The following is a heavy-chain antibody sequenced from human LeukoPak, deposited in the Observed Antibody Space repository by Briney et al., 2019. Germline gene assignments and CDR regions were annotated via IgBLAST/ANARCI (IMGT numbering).Heavy chain of an antibody. Sequence: GGSLRLSCAASGFTFSSYGMHWVRQAPGKGLEWVAFIRYDGSNNYYADSVKGRFTISRDNSKNTLYLQMNSLRAEDTAVYYCARDPTNYDYGEHWGQGTLVTVSS. CDR3: ARDPTNYDYGEH. D-gene: IGHD4-17*01. J-gene: IGHJ1*01. CDR2: IRYDGSNN. V-gene: IGHV3-30*02. CDR1: GFTFSSYG.